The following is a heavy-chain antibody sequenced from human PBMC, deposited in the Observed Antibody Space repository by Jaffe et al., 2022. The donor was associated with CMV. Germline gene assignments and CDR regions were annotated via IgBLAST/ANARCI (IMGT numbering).Heavy chain of an antibody. CDR1: GFTFSSYW. J-gene: IGHJ4*02. CDR2: IKQDGSEK. Sequence: EVQLVESGGGLVQPGGSLRLSCAASGFTFSSYWMSWVRQAPGKGLEWVANIKQDGSEKYYVDSVKGRFTISRDNAKNSLYLQMNSLRAEDTAVYYCARDDSPFGELSDPFDYWGQGTLVTVSS. D-gene: IGHD3-10*01. V-gene: IGHV3-7*03. CDR3: ARDDSPFGELSDPFDY.